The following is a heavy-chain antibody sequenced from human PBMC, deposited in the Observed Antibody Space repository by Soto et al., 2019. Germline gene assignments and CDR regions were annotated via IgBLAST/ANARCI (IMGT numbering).Heavy chain of an antibody. D-gene: IGHD3-16*02. Sequence: QVQLVQSGAEVKKPGSSVKVSCKASGGSFGSNSITWVRQAPGQGLDWMGRIIPILDMTNYPQTFQDRVKITADKSTSTVYMDLSSLTSEDTGIYYCTVGEEGDYRYPRYDGFEIGCQGTKVTVSS. V-gene: IGHV1-69*02. J-gene: IGHJ3*02. CDR3: TVGEEGDYRYPRYDGFEI. CDR2: IIPILDMT. CDR1: GGSFGSNS.